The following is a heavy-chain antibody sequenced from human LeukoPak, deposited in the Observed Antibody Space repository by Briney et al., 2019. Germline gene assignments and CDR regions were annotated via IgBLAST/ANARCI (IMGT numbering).Heavy chain of an antibody. CDR1: GFTLSSYE. D-gene: IGHD3-9*01. Sequence: QPGGSLRLSCIVSGFTLSSYEMSWVRRAPGKGLEWVASIKHDASEKHYVDSVKGRFTISRDNAKNSLSLQMDSLRAEDTAVYYCARDGKGQYYDILTGYLLDYYYHMDVWGKGTTVTISS. CDR2: IKHDASEK. J-gene: IGHJ6*03. V-gene: IGHV3-7*01. CDR3: ARDGKGQYYDILTGYLLDYYYHMDV.